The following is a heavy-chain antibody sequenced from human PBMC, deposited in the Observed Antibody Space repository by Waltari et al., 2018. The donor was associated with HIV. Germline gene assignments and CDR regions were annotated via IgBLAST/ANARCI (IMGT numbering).Heavy chain of an antibody. D-gene: IGHD1-26*01. CDR1: GFTFRSYL. V-gene: IGHV3-7*01. CDR2: IKEDGRDK. Sequence: EVQLVESGGGLVQPGGSLRPSCAASGFTFRSYLMTWLRQAPGKGREWVANIKEDGRDKYYVDSVKGRFTISRDNAKNTLYLQMNSLRADDTAVYYCARGWWEQQRNRKYNWFDPWGQGTLVTVSS. CDR3: ARGWWEQQRNRKYNWFDP. J-gene: IGHJ5*02.